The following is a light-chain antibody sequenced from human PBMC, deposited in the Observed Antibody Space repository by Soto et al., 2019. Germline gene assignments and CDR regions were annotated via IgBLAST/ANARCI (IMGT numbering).Light chain of an antibody. CDR2: DDI. J-gene: IGLJ1*01. CDR1: RSDVGGYNL. CDR3: CSYAGSYTYV. V-gene: IGLV2-23*01. Sequence: QSGLTQTASVSGSPGQSITMSCTGTRSDVGGYNLVSWYQLHPGRAPKLLIHDDIKRPSGVSDRFSGSKSGNTASLTIYGLQPEDEVDYYCCSYAGSYTYVFGTGTKLTVL.